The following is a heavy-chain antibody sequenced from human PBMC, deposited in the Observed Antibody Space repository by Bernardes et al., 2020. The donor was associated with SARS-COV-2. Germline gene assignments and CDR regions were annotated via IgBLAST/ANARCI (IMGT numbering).Heavy chain of an antibody. CDR3: ARDLDRLYSGSRTDAFDI. J-gene: IGHJ3*02. CDR1: GYTLSDYY. Sequence: ASVQETRKATGYTLSDYYMHWVRQAPGQGLEWMGWINPHSGGTNYAQKFQGRVTVTRDTSISTAYMELSRLTSDDTAVYYCARDLDRLYSGSRTDAFDIWGQGRMGTDSS. V-gene: IGHV1-2*02. D-gene: IGHD1-26*01. CDR2: INPHSGGT.